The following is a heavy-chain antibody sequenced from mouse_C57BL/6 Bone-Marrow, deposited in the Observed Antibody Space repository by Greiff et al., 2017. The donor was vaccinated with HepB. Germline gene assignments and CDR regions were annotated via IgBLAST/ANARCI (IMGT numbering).Heavy chain of an antibody. J-gene: IGHJ1*03. V-gene: IGHV2-6*01. D-gene: IGHD1-1*01. Sequence: VKLVESGPGLVAPSQCLSITCTVSGFSLTSYGVDWVRQSPGKGLEWLGVIWGVGSTNYNSALKTRLSISKDNSKSQVFLKMNSLQADDTATYCCARSYGTPYWYFDVWGTGTTVTVSS. CDR2: IWGVGST. CDR3: ARSYGTPYWYFDV. CDR1: GFSLTSYG.